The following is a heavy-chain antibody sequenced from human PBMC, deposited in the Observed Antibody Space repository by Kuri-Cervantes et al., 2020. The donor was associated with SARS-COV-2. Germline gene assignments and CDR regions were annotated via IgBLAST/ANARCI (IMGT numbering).Heavy chain of an antibody. CDR3: ARVTTIFRDAFDI. J-gene: IGHJ3*02. CDR1: GFTLSSYW. CDR2: IYTSGST. D-gene: IGHD3-3*01. V-gene: IGHV4-4*09. Sequence: GSLRLSCAASGFTLSSYWMSWVRQAPGKGLEWIGYIYTSGSTNYNPSLKSRVTISVDTSKNQFSLKLSSVTAADTAVYYCARVTTIFRDAFDIWGQGTMVTVSS.